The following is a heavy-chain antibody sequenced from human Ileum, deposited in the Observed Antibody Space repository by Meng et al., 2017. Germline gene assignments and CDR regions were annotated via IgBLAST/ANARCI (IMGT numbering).Heavy chain of an antibody. CDR2: ISYYGSNT. D-gene: IGHD2/OR15-2a*01. CDR3: ARGDWSQMNSPQGD. Sequence: GESLKISCAASGFTFTNYPMHWVRQAPGKGLEWVAVISYYGSNTYYADSVKGRFTISRDNSKNTLYLQMNRLRTEDTAVYYCARGDWSQMNSPQGDWGQGTLVTVSS. CDR1: GFTFTNYP. J-gene: IGHJ4*02. V-gene: IGHV3-30*04.